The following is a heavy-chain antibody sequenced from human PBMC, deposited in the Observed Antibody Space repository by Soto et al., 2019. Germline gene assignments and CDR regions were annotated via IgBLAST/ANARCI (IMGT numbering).Heavy chain of an antibody. V-gene: IGHV3-9*01. D-gene: IGHD2-2*01. CDR3: VKDRGFCSSIGCPPDALDV. CDR1: GFIFDDHV. Sequence: EVQLVESGGDLVQPGGSLRLSCAASGFIFDDHVMHWVRQAPGKGLEWVSGISGTSDSVAYVASVKGRFTISRDNDKHSLYLHMNSLRPEDTALYYCVKDRGFCSSIGCPPDALDVWGRGTMVTVSS. CDR2: ISGTSDSV. J-gene: IGHJ3*01.